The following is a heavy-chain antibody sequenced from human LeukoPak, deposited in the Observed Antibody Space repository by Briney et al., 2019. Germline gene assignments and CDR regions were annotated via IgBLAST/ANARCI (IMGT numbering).Heavy chain of an antibody. Sequence: GESLKISCKGSGYSFTTYWIGWVRQMPGKGLEWMGIIYPGDSDTRYSPSFQGQVTISADKSISAAYLQWSSLKASDTAIYYCARRGTNEYFDLWGRGTLVTVPS. J-gene: IGHJ2*01. CDR1: GYSFTTYW. D-gene: IGHD1-1*01. V-gene: IGHV5-51*01. CDR2: IYPGDSDT. CDR3: ARRGTNEYFDL.